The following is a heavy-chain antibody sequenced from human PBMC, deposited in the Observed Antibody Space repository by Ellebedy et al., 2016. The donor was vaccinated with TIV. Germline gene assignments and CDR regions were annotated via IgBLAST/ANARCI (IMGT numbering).Heavy chain of an antibody. Sequence: ASVKVSXXASGYTFTSYYMHWVRQAPGQGLEWMGIINPSGGSTSYAQKFQGRVTMTRDTSTSTVYMELSSLRSEDTAVYYCARQSSGWYYFDYWGQGTLVTVSS. V-gene: IGHV1-46*01. CDR2: INPSGGST. CDR3: ARQSSGWYYFDY. D-gene: IGHD6-19*01. CDR1: GYTFTSYY. J-gene: IGHJ4*02.